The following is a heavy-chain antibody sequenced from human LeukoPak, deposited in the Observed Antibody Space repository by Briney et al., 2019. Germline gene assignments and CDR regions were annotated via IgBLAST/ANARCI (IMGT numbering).Heavy chain of an antibody. V-gene: IGHV4-34*01. D-gene: IGHD4-17*01. Sequence: SETLSLTCAVYGGSFSGYYWSWIRQPPGKGLEWIGEINHSGSTNYNPSLKSRVTISVDTSKNQFSLKLSSVIAADTAVYYCAREYGDFDYWGQGTLVTVSS. J-gene: IGHJ4*02. CDR1: GGSFSGYY. CDR2: INHSGST. CDR3: AREYGDFDY.